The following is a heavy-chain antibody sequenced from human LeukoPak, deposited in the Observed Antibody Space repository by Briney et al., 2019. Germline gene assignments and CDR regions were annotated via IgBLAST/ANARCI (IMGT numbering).Heavy chain of an antibody. Sequence: GSVRVSCKASGYSFTSYAMNWVRQAPGQGLEWMGWINTNTGNPTYAQGFTGRFVFSLDTSVSTAYLQISSLKAEDTAVYYCARIHCSGGSCYAYYFDYWGQGTLVTVSS. D-gene: IGHD2-15*01. CDR2: INTNTGNP. V-gene: IGHV7-4-1*02. J-gene: IGHJ4*02. CDR1: GYSFTSYA. CDR3: ARIHCSGGSCYAYYFDY.